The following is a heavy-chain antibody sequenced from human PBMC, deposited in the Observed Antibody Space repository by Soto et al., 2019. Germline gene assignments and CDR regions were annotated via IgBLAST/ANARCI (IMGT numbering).Heavy chain of an antibody. Sequence: PGGSLRLSCAASGFTVSSNYMSWVRQAPGKGLEWVSVIYSGGSTYYAGSVKGRFTISRDNSKNTLYLQMNSLRAEDTAVYYCARDRSRGVEELDYWGQGTLVTVSS. CDR1: GFTVSSNY. CDR3: ARDRSRGVEELDY. J-gene: IGHJ4*02. V-gene: IGHV3-66*01. D-gene: IGHD3-10*01. CDR2: IYSGGST.